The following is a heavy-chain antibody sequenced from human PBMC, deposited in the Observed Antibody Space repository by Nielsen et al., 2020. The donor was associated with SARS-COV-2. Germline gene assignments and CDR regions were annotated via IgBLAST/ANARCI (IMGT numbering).Heavy chain of an antibody. CDR2: INPNSGGT. D-gene: IGHD1-26*01. J-gene: IGHJ4*02. V-gene: IGHV1-2*06. CDR1: GYTFTSYG. CDR3: ARDLVGATRDY. Sequence: ASVKVSCKASGYTFTSYGISWVRQAPGQGLEWMGRINPNSGGTNYAQKFQGRVTMTRDTSISTAYMELSRLRSDDTAVYYCARDLVGATRDYWGQGTLVTVSS.